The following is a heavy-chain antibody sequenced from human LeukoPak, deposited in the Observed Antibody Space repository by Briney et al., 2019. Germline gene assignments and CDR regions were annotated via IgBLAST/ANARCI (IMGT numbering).Heavy chain of an antibody. CDR2: ISAYNGNT. J-gene: IGHJ4*02. CDR1: GYTFTSYG. CDR3: ARDFAPRIHYDSSG. V-gene: IGHV1-18*01. D-gene: IGHD3-22*01. Sequence: ASVTVSCTASGYTFTSYGISWVRQAPGQGLEWMGWISAYNGNTNYAQKLQGRVTMTTDTSTSTAYMELRSLRSGDTAVYYCARDFAPRIHYDSSGWGQGTLVTVSS.